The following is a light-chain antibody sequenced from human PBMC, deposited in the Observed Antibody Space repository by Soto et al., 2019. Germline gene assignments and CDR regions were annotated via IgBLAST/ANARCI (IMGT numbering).Light chain of an antibody. CDR1: QSIGDY. CDR2: DAF. Sequence: IVLTQSPATLSLSPGERATLSCRASQSIGDYLAWYQQKPGQAPRLLIYDAFNRAADFPARFSGSGSGTDFILTIISLEPEDFAVYYCQQRSSPFTFGPGTKVEIK. J-gene: IGKJ3*01. CDR3: QQRSSPFT. V-gene: IGKV3-11*01.